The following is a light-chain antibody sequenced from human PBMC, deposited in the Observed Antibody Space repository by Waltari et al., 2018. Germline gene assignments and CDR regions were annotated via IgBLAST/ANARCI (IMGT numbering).Light chain of an antibody. CDR2: EDA. CDR3: QTWDSRNAV. J-gene: IGLJ1*01. V-gene: IGLV3-1*01. Sequence: SYELTQPSSVSVSPGETVSITCSGDKLGEKFVSGYQQRPGQSPVGVIYEDAKGPSGFPWRFSGSNSGNTATLTISGTQAMDEADYYCQTWDSRNAVFGSATKVTVL. CDR1: KLGEKF.